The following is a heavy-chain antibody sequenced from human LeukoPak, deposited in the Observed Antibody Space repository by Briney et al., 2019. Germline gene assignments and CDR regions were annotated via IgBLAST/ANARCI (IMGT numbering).Heavy chain of an antibody. V-gene: IGHV4-39*07. CDR1: GGSISSGSYY. D-gene: IGHD3-9*01. Sequence: PSQTLSLTCTVSGGSISSGSYYWGWIRQPPGKGLEWIGSIYYSGSTYYNPSLKSRVTISVDTSKNQFSLKLSSVTAADTAVYYCARDLGYILTGRLNEAYYYYYGMDVWGQGTTVTVSS. CDR2: IYYSGST. CDR3: ARDLGYILTGRLNEAYYYYYGMDV. J-gene: IGHJ6*02.